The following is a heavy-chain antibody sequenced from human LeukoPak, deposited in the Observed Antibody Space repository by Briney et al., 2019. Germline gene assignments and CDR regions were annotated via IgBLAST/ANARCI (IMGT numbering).Heavy chain of an antibody. V-gene: IGHV3-66*02. D-gene: IGHD4-11*01. CDR2: IYSGGST. CDR3: AREGNDYTNYGVSY. Sequence: GGSLRLSCAASGFTVSSNYMSWVRQVPGKGLEWVSVIYSGGSTYYADSVKGRFTISRDNSKNTLYLQMNSLRPEDTAVYYCAREGNDYTNYGVSYWGQGTLVTVSS. J-gene: IGHJ4*02. CDR1: GFTVSSNY.